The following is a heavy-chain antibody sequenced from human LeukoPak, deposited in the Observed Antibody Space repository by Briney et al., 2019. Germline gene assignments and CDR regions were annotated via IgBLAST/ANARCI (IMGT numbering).Heavy chain of an antibody. Sequence: SETLSLTCAVYGGSFSDYYWTWIRQPPGKGLEWIGEINHSGSTNYNPSLKSRVTISVDTSKNQFSLKLTSVTAADTAVYYCAKDLATAEYYYDSSGNRVYWGQGTLVTVSS. J-gene: IGHJ4*02. CDR2: INHSGST. D-gene: IGHD3-22*01. CDR3: AKDLATAEYYYDSSGNRVY. CDR1: GGSFSDYY. V-gene: IGHV4-34*01.